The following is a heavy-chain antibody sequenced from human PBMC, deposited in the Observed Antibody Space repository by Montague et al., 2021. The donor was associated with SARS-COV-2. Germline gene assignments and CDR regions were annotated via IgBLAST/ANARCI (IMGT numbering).Heavy chain of an antibody. CDR2: IYYSGST. J-gene: IGHJ3*02. CDR3: ARTPGQIAGDAFDI. Sequence: SETLSLTCTVSGGSISSYYWSWIRQPPGKGLEWIGYIYYSGSTNYNPSLKSRVTISVDTPKNQFSLKLSSVTAVDTAVYYCARTPGQIAGDAFDIWGQGTMVTVSS. CDR1: GGSISSYY. V-gene: IGHV4-59*01. D-gene: IGHD2-21*01.